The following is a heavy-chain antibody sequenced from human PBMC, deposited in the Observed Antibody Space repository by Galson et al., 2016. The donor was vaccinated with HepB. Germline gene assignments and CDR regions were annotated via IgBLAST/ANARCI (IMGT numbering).Heavy chain of an antibody. CDR2: VTWNSENI. V-gene: IGHV3-9*01. D-gene: IGHD3-22*01. Sequence: SLRLSCAASGFTFDDYAMHWVRQVSGRGLEWVSGVTWNSENIGYADSVKGRFTISRDNSKNTLYLQMNSLRAEDTAVYYCAREDSSGYYYFDYWGQGTLVTVAS. CDR1: GFTFDDYA. J-gene: IGHJ4*02. CDR3: AREDSSGYYYFDY.